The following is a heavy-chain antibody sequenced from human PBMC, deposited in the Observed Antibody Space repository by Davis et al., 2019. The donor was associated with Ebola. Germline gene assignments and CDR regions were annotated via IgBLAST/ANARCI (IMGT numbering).Heavy chain of an antibody. V-gene: IGHV3-23*01. D-gene: IGHD5-18*01. CDR2: ITGSGVRT. CDR3: AKVASEGGYSSTDY. CDR1: GFTFSTYA. Sequence: GESLKISCAAPGFTFSTYAMTWVRQAPGKGLAWVSTITGSGVRTYYADSVKGRFTISRDNSRNTLFLQMTSLRVEDTAVYYCAKVASEGGYSSTDYWGQGTLVTVSS. J-gene: IGHJ4*02.